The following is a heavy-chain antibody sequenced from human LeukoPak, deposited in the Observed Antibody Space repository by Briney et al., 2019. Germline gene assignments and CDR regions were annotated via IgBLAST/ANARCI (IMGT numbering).Heavy chain of an antibody. CDR2: ISSSGSTI. CDR1: GFTFSDYY. Sequence: GESLKISCAASGFTFSDYYMSWIRQAPGKGLEWVSYISSSGSTIYYADSVKGRFTISRDNAKNSLYLQMNSLRAEDTAVYYCARDYVVTIFGVVNPGDYWGQGTLVTVSS. CDR3: ARDYVVTIFGVVNPGDY. V-gene: IGHV3-11*04. J-gene: IGHJ4*02. D-gene: IGHD3-3*01.